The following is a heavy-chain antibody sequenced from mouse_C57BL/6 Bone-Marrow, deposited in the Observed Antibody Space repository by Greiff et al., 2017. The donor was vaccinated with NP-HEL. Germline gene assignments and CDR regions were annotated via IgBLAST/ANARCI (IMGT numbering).Heavy chain of an antibody. D-gene: IGHD1-1*01. Sequence: ESGPGLVKPSQSLSLTCSVTGYSITSGYYWNWIRQFPGNKLEWMGYISYDGSNNYNPSLQNRISITRDTSKNQFFLKLNSVTTEDTATYYCAREGGYYYGDFDVWGTGTTVTVSA. V-gene: IGHV3-6*01. CDR1: GYSITSGYY. J-gene: IGHJ1*03. CDR2: ISYDGSN. CDR3: AREGGYYYGDFDV.